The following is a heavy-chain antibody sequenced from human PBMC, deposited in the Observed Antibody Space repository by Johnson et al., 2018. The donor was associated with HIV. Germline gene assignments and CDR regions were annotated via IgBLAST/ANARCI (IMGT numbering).Heavy chain of an antibody. D-gene: IGHD1-26*01. V-gene: IGHV3-74*02. CDR1: GFTFSNYW. CDR3: ARPTLSFQWELQGGIDAFDI. J-gene: IGHJ3*02. Sequence: VQLVESGGGLVQPGGSLRLSCVVSGFTFSNYWMHWVRQAPGKGLVWVSRIKSDGSSINYADSGKGTFTISRANSKNTLYLQMGSLRAEDMAVSYCARPTLSFQWELQGGIDAFDIWGQGTMVTVSS. CDR2: IKSDGSSI.